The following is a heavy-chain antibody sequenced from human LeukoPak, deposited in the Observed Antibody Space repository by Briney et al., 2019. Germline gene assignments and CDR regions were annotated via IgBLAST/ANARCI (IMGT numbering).Heavy chain of an antibody. CDR3: GRVTTVTTTGVDLDY. CDR2: INPNSGGT. Sequence: ASVKVSCKASGYTFTGYYMHWVRQAPGQGLEWMGWINPNSGGTNYAQKFQGRVTMTRDTSISTAYMELSRLRSDDTAVYYCGRVTTVTTTGVDLDYWGQGTLVTVSS. J-gene: IGHJ4*02. V-gene: IGHV1-2*02. CDR1: GYTFTGYY. D-gene: IGHD4-11*01.